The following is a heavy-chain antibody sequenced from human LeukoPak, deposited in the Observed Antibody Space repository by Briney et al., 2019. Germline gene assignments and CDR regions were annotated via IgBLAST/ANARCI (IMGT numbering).Heavy chain of an antibody. D-gene: IGHD3-10*01. J-gene: IGHJ3*02. CDR1: GGSISSYY. Sequence: SETLSLTCTVSGGSISSYYWSWIRQPPGKGLEWIGSIYSSGSTYYNPSLKSRVIIIIDTPKNHFSLTLSSVTAADTAVYYCARSDGYGLVGIWGQGTMVTVSS. V-gene: IGHV4-59*12. CDR3: ARSDGYGLVGI. CDR2: IYSSGST.